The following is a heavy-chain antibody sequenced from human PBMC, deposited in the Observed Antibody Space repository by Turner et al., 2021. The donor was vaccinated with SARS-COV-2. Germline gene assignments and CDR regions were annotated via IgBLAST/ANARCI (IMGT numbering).Heavy chain of an antibody. Sequence: QVQLVQSGAEVKKPGSSVQVSCKASGGTFSSYAISWVRQAPGQGLEWMGGIIPIFGTANYAQKFQGRVTITADESTSTAYMELSSLRSEDTAVYYCARGLPFYCSSTRCYSFDYWGQGTLVTVSS. V-gene: IGHV1-69*01. D-gene: IGHD2-2*01. J-gene: IGHJ4*02. CDR1: GGTFSSYA. CDR3: ARGLPFYCSSTRCYSFDY. CDR2: IIPIFGTA.